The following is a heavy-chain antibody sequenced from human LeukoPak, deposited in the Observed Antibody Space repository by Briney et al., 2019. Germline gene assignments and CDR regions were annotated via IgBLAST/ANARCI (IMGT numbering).Heavy chain of an antibody. V-gene: IGHV4-31*03. Sequence: SQTLSLTCTVSGGSISSGDYYWSWIRQHPGKGLEWIGYIYYSGSTYYNPSLKSRVTISVDTSKNQFSLKLSSVTAADTAVYYCARLQIDIVVVPAALIYDYWGQGTLVTVSS. CDR1: GGSISSGDYY. D-gene: IGHD2-2*01. J-gene: IGHJ4*02. CDR3: ARLQIDIVVVPAALIYDY. CDR2: IYYSGST.